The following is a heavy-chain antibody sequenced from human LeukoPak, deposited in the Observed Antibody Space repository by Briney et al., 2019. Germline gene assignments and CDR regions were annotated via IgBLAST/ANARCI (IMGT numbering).Heavy chain of an antibody. CDR2: INWNGGST. D-gene: IGHD3-10*01. CDR1: GFTFDDYG. CDR3: ARGMVRGTGYDY. J-gene: IGHJ4*02. Sequence: GGSLRLSCVASGFTFDDYGMSWVRQAPGKGLEWVSGINWNGGSTGYADSVKGRFTISRDNAKNSLYLQMNSLRAEDTALYYCARGMVRGTGYDYWGQGTLVTVSS. V-gene: IGHV3-20*04.